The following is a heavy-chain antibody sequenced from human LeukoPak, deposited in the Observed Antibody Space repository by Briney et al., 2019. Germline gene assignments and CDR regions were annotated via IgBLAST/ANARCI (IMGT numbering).Heavy chain of an antibody. CDR1: GYNFIGYY. CDR3: ARVGVRACLDY. CDR2: INPNSGDT. D-gene: IGHD3-3*01. Sequence: ASVKVSCKTSGYNFIGYYIHWVRQAPGQGLEWMGWINPNSGDTNYAQKFQGRVTMTRDTPIRTVYMELSSLRSDDTAVYYCARVGVRACLDYWGQGTLVTVSS. V-gene: IGHV1-2*02. J-gene: IGHJ4*02.